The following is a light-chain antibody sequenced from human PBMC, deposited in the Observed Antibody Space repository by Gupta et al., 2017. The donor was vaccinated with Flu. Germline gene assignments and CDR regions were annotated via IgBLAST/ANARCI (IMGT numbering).Light chain of an antibody. CDR1: QSISSW. J-gene: IGKJ1*01. CDR2: KAS. Sequence: PSNLSASVGDRVTIICRASQSISSWLTWYQQKPVKAPKLLIYKASSLERGVPSRFSGSGSGTEFTVTISSLQPEDIATYYFQQYNSSSWTFGQGTKVEIK. V-gene: IGKV1-5*03. CDR3: QQYNSSSWT.